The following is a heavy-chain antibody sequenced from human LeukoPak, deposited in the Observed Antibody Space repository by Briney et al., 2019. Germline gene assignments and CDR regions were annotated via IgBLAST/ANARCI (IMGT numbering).Heavy chain of an antibody. J-gene: IGHJ3*02. CDR1: GYTFNTHN. Sequence: ASVKVSCKASGYTFNTHNINWVRQAPGPGLEWMGWNSGYNGNTNYAQKPQGRVTMTTDTSTSTAYMELRSLKSDDTAVYYCASLKNYYDSSGYLVTDAFDIWGQGTMVTVSS. D-gene: IGHD3-22*01. CDR3: ASLKNYYDSSGYLVTDAFDI. V-gene: IGHV1-18*01. CDR2: NSGYNGNT.